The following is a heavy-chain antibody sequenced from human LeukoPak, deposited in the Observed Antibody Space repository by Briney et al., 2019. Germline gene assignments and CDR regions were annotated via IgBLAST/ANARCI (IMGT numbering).Heavy chain of an antibody. D-gene: IGHD1-20*01. CDR3: SRDYGIITVTPLDY. J-gene: IGHJ4*02. Sequence: PGGSLRLSCTTSGFTFGDYGINWVRQAPGKGLEWVGFIRSKTFGGTTEYAASVKGRFTISRDDSKNIAYLQMNSLKTEDTAVYYCSRDYGIITVTPLDYWGQGTLVTVSS. CDR2: IRSKTFGGTT. CDR1: GFTFGDYG. V-gene: IGHV3-49*04.